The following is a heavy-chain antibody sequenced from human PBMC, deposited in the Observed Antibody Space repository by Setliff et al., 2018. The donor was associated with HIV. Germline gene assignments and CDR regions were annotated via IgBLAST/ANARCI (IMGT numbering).Heavy chain of an antibody. D-gene: IGHD2-21*02. CDR1: GGTFSSYA. J-gene: IGHJ6*03. V-gene: IGHV1-69*10. CDR2: IIPILGIA. CDR3: ASGSRSRVVVTVPYPYMYV. Sequence: SVKVSCKASGGTFSSYAISWVRQAPGQGLEWMGGIIPILGIANYAQKFQGRVTITADKSTSTAYMELSSLRSEDTAVYYCASGSRSRVVVTVPYPYMYVLRKVTTVTVSS.